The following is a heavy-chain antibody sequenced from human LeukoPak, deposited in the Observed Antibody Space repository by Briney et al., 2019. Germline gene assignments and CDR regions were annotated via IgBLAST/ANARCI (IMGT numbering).Heavy chain of an antibody. J-gene: IGHJ4*02. CDR3: AKASWVSNADAVL. V-gene: IGHV3-21*04. CDR1: TFTFSSYT. Sequence: GGSLRLSCATSTFTFSSYTMNWVRQAPGKGLEWVSSISPSGNSKYHADSVKGRFTLSRDESRNTVYLQLNNLRVEDTAIYYCAKASWVSNADAVLWGQGTLVTVSS. D-gene: IGHD1-1*01. CDR2: ISPSGNSK.